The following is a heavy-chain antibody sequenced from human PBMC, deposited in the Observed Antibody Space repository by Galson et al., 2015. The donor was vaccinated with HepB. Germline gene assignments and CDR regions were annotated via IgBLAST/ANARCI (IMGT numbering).Heavy chain of an antibody. CDR3: ARDWYSRSHFYYMDV. CDR2: INPSDGST. D-gene: IGHD6-6*01. V-gene: IGHV1-46*01. J-gene: IGHJ6*03. CDR1: GYTFTSYY. Sequence: SVKVSCKASGYTFTSYYMHWVRQAPGQGLEWMGIINPSDGSTTYAQKFQGRVTMTRDTSTNTVYMELSSLRSEDTAVYYCARDWYSRSHFYYMDVWGKGTTVTVSS.